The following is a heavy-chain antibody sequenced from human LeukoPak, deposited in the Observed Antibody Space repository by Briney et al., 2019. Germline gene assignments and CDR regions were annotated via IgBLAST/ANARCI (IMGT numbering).Heavy chain of an antibody. CDR3: ARYSSWSYFDY. J-gene: IGHJ4*02. Sequence: ASVKVSCKASGYTFTSHYMHWVRQAPGQGLEWMGIINPSGGSTSYAQKFQGRVTMTRDMSTSTVYMELSSLRSEDTAVYYCARYSSWSYFDYWGQGTLVTVSS. V-gene: IGHV1-46*01. D-gene: IGHD6-6*01. CDR1: GYTFTSHY. CDR2: INPSGGST.